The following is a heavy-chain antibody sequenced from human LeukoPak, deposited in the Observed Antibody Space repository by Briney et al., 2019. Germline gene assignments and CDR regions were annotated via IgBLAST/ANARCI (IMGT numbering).Heavy chain of an antibody. CDR3: ARELQYPFYYYYYMDV. D-gene: IGHD4-11*01. Sequence: ASVKVSCKTSGSTFTGAYMHWVRQAPGQGLEWMGWISAYNGNTNYAQKLQGRVTMTTDTSTSTAYMELRSLRSDDTAVYYCARELQYPFYYYYYMDVWGKGTTVTVSS. J-gene: IGHJ6*03. CDR2: ISAYNGNT. V-gene: IGHV1-18*04. CDR1: GSTFTGAY.